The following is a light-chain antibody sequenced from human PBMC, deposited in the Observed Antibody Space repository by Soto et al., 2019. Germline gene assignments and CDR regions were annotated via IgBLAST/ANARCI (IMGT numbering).Light chain of an antibody. CDR2: EVT. Sequence: QSALTQPPSAAGYLGQSVTISCTGTSSDGGGNNYVSWHQQHPGKAPKVMIYEVTKRPPGVPDRFSGSKSGNTASLTVSGLQAEDEADYYCSSFAGGGNPVLLGGGTQLTVL. CDR1: SSDGGGNNY. V-gene: IGLV2-8*01. J-gene: IGLJ2*01. CDR3: SSFAGGGNPVL.